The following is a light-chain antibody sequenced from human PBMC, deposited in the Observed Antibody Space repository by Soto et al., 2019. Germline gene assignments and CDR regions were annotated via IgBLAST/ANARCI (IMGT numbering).Light chain of an antibody. CDR1: QSVSSSC. Sequence: NELTPSPGTPSLSLGERATITCRAGQSVSSSCLAWYQHKPGRAPGLLFCGGASRATGVPVMFSGSGSWTDFTLTISILEPEDFAVYYCQPYGSSPRTFGQATEA. CDR3: QPYGSSPRT. J-gene: IGKJ1*01. CDR2: GGA. V-gene: IGKV3-20*01.